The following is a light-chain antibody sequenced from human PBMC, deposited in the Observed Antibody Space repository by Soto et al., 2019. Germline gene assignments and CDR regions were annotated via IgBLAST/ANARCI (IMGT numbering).Light chain of an antibody. CDR3: QSYDSSLSGFYV. CDR1: SSNIGAGYD. Sequence: SVLTQPPSVSGAPGQRVTISCTGSSSNIGAGYDVHWYQQLPGTAPKLLIYGNSNRPSGVPDRFSGSKSGTSASLAITGLQAEDEADYYCQSYDSSLSGFYVFGTGTKVTVL. J-gene: IGLJ1*01. V-gene: IGLV1-40*01. CDR2: GNS.